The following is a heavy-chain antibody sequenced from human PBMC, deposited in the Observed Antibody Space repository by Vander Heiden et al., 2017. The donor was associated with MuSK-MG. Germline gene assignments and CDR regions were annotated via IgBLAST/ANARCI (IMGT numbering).Heavy chain of an antibody. D-gene: IGHD6-19*01. Sequence: QVQLQQWRAGLLKPSETLSLTCAVYGGSFSGYYWSWIRQPPGKGLEWIGEINHSGSTHYNPSLKSRVTISVDTSKNQFSLKLSPVTAADTAVYYCARGTASSGWSQYFDYWGQGTLVTVSS. CDR1: GGSFSGYY. V-gene: IGHV4-34*01. J-gene: IGHJ4*02. CDR2: INHSGST. CDR3: ARGTASSGWSQYFDY.